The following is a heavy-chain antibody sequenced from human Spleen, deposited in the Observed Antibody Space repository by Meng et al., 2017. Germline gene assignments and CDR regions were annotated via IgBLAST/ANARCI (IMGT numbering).Heavy chain of an antibody. J-gene: IGHJ4*02. D-gene: IGHD3-10*01. Sequence: QVQLVQSGVEVKKPGASVKVSCKASGYTFTGYGVSWVRQAPGQGLEWMAWLGAHDGDTSHAPKFQGRVTVSADRPTATAYMELRSLRSDDTAVYYCARGTPGRSYSDYWGQGTLVTVSS. CDR3: ARGTPGRSYSDY. CDR1: GYTFTGYG. CDR2: LGAHDGDT. V-gene: IGHV1-18*01.